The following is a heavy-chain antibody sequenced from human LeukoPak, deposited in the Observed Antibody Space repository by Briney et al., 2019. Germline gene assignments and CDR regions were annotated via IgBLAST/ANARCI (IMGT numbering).Heavy chain of an antibody. Sequence: PAGSLRLSCAASGFTFSSYVMNWVRQAPGKGLEWISVISGSGGSTDYADSVKGRFSISRDNSKNTLDLQMNTLRSEDTAVYYCAKDRWTKSRSQPSDYWGQGSLVTVSS. CDR1: GFTFSSYV. CDR2: ISGSGGST. J-gene: IGHJ4*02. D-gene: IGHD6-6*01. V-gene: IGHV3-23*01. CDR3: AKDRWTKSRSQPSDY.